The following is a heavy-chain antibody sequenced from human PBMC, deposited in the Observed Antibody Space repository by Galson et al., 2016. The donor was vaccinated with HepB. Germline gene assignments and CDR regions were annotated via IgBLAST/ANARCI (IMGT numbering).Heavy chain of an antibody. CDR2: TSSDGSKK. Sequence: SLRLSCAASGFTFSDSGMHWVRQAPGMGLDWVAQTSSDGSKKYHEDAVKGRFTIFRDNSGDMLYLQMDSLRAEDTAIYYCARDDWESSSYRGGIDYWGQGTLVTVSS. V-gene: IGHV3-30*03. CDR3: ARDDWESSSYRGGIDY. D-gene: IGHD6-6*01. CDR1: GFTFSDSG. J-gene: IGHJ4*02.